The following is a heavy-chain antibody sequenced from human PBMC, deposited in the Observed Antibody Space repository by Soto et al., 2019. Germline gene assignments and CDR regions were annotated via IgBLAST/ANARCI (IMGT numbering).Heavy chain of an antibody. D-gene: IGHD3-22*01. J-gene: IGHJ4*02. CDR3: AKETHSSGYGSYFDY. Sequence: QVQLVESGGGVVQPGRSLRLSCAASGFTFSSYGMHWVRQAPGKGLEWVAVISKDGSTKYDADSVKGRFTISRDNSKNTLYLQMNSLRGEDTAVYYCAKETHSSGYGSYFDYWGQGTLVTVSS. CDR1: GFTFSSYG. V-gene: IGHV3-30*18. CDR2: ISKDGSTK.